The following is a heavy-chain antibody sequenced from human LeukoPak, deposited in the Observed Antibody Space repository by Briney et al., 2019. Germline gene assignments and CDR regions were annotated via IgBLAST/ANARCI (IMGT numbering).Heavy chain of an antibody. CDR2: IIPIFGTA. D-gene: IGHD6-13*01. Sequence: SVKVSCKASGGTFSSYAISWVRQAPGQGPEWMGGIIPIFGTANYAQKFQGRVTITTDESTSTAYMELSSLRSDDTAVYYCARLDSSSWGDYWGQGTLVTVSS. V-gene: IGHV1-69*05. CDR1: GGTFSSYA. J-gene: IGHJ4*02. CDR3: ARLDSSSWGDY.